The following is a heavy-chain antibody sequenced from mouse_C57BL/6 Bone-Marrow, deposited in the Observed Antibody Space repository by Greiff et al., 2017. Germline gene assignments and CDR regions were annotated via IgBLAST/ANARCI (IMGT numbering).Heavy chain of an antibody. V-gene: IGHV3-6*01. CDR1: GYSITSGYY. CDR3: ASVWFAY. Sequence: VQLQQSGPGLVKPSQSLSLTCSVTGYSITSGYYWNWIRQFPGNKLEWMGYISYDGSNNYNPSLKNRISITRDTSKNQFFLKLNSVTTEDTATYYGASVWFAYWGQGTLVTVSA. J-gene: IGHJ3*01. CDR2: ISYDGSN.